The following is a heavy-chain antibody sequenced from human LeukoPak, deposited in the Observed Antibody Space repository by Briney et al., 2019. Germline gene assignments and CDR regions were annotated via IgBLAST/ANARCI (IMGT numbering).Heavy chain of an antibody. D-gene: IGHD3-10*01. Sequence: SETLSLTCTVSGYSISSGYYWGWIRQPPGKGLEWIGSIYHSGSTYYNPSLKSRVTISVDTSKNQFSLKLSSVTAADTAVYYCAMSEWFGELSQPIDYWGQGTLVTVSS. CDR2: IYHSGST. V-gene: IGHV4-38-2*02. CDR1: GYSISSGYY. CDR3: AMSEWFGELSQPIDY. J-gene: IGHJ4*02.